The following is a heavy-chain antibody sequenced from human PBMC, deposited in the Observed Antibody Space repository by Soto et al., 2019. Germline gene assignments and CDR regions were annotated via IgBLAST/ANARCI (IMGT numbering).Heavy chain of an antibody. CDR2: IVVGSGNT. J-gene: IGHJ6*02. CDR3: AASSPRYYYDSSAV. Sequence: ASVKVSCKASGFTFTSSAVQWVRQARGQRLEWIGWIVVGSGNTNYAQKFQERVTITRDMSTSTAYMELSSLRSENTAVYYCAASSPRYYYDSSAVWGQGTTVTVSS. CDR1: GFTFTSSA. D-gene: IGHD3-22*01. V-gene: IGHV1-58*01.